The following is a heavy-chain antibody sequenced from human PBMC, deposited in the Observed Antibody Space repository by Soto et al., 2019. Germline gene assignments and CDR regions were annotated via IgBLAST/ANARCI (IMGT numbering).Heavy chain of an antibody. CDR3: ARDRATAHRGYYGMDV. CDR1: GGSISSGGYY. CDR2: IYYSGST. V-gene: IGHV4-31*03. J-gene: IGHJ6*02. Sequence: TSETLSLTCTVSGGSISSGGYYWSWIRQHPGKGLEWIGYIYYSGSTYYNPSLKSRVTISVDTSKNQFSLKLSSVTAADTAVYYCARDRATAHRGYYGMDVWGQGTTVTVSS. D-gene: IGHD5-12*01.